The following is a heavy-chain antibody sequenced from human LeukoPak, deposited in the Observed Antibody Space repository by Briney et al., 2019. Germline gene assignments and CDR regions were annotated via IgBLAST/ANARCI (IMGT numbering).Heavy chain of an antibody. J-gene: IGHJ6*02. Sequence: PGGSLRLSCAASGFTFSSYGMHWVRQAPGKGLEWVALISFDGTNKYYADSVKGRFTISRDNSKNTLYIQIYSLRGEDTAVYYCARDPLRSSWSTYKNAMDVWGQGTTVTVS. CDR3: ARDPLRSSWSTYKNAMDV. CDR1: GFTFSSYG. V-gene: IGHV3-30*03. D-gene: IGHD6-13*01. CDR2: ISFDGTNK.